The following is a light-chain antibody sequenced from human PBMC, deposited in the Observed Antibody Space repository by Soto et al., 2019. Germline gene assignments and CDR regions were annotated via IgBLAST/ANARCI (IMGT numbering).Light chain of an antibody. V-gene: IGKV1-5*03. J-gene: IGKJ1*01. CDR3: QQYNFYTWT. CDR1: EASDIW. Sequence: DIQMTQSPSTLSASMGDRVTITCRASEASDIWLAWYQQKPGKAPKFLISRASILESGFPSRFSGSRSGTAFALTISSLQPDDFATYYCQQYNFYTWTFGQGNKVEIK. CDR2: RAS.